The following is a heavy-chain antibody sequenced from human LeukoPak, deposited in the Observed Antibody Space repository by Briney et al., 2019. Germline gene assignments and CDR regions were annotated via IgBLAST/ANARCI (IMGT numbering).Heavy chain of an antibody. CDR2: IIPIFGTA. CDR3: AREPSFGWLRNHDAFDI. J-gene: IGHJ3*02. Sequence: SVKVPCKASGGTFSSYAISWVRQAPGQGLEWMGRIIPIFGTANYAQKFQGRVTITTDESTSTAYMELSSLRSEDTAVYYCAREPSFGWLRNHDAFDIWGQGTMVTVSS. V-gene: IGHV1-69*05. D-gene: IGHD5-12*01. CDR1: GGTFSSYA.